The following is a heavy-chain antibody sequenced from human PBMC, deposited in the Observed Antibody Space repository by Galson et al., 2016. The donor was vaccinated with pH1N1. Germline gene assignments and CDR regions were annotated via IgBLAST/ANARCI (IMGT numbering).Heavy chain of an antibody. Sequence: SLRLSCAASGFTFSNYWMNWVRQAPGKGLEWVANIKQDGSEKYYVDSVKGRFTISRDNAKNSVYLQMNSLRVENTAVYHCARALAVAESYWGQGTLVTVSS. V-gene: IGHV3-7*01. D-gene: IGHD6-19*01. CDR1: GFTFSNYW. J-gene: IGHJ4*02. CDR2: IKQDGSEK. CDR3: ARALAVAESY.